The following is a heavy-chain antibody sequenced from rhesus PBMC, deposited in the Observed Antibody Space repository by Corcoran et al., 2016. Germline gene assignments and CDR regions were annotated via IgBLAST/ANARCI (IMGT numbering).Heavy chain of an antibody. J-gene: IGHJ1*01. CDR1: GGSISSSY. V-gene: IGHV4-169*01. CDR3: ARGPSGEYFEF. CDR2: IYGSGSRT. Sequence: QLQLQASGPGLVKPSETLSVTCAVSGGSISSSYWSWFRPAPGKGLEWIGYIYGSGSRTNYNPSLKSRVTLSVDTAKNQLSLKLSAVTAADTAVYYCARGPSGEYFEFWGQGALVTVSS.